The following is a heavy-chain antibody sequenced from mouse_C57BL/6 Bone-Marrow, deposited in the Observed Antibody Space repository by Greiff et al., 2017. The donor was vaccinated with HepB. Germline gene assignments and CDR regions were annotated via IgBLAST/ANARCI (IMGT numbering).Heavy chain of an antibody. V-gene: IGHV1-20*01. J-gene: IGHJ1*03. CDR2: INPYNGDT. Sequence: EVQLQQSGPELVKPGASVKISCKASGYSFTGYFMNWVMQSHGKSLEWIGRINPYNGDTFYNQKFKGKATLTVEKSSSTAHMELRSLTYEDSAVYYCGRRYFDVWGTGTTVTVSS. CDR1: GYSFTGYF. CDR3: GRRYFDV.